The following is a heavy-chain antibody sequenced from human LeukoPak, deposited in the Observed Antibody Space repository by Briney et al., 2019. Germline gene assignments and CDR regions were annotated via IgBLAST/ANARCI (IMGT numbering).Heavy chain of an antibody. D-gene: IGHD3-9*01. CDR3: ARGYYDILTGYYNGPDY. V-gene: IGHV4-30-4*01. CDR2: IYYSGST. Sequence: SEXXSLTCTVSGGSISSGDYYWSWIRQPPGKGLEWIGYIYYSGSTYYNPSLKSRVTISVEKYKKKCSLKLSSVTAADTAVYYCARGYYDILTGYYNGPDYWGQGTLVTVSS. J-gene: IGHJ4*02. CDR1: GGSISSGDYY.